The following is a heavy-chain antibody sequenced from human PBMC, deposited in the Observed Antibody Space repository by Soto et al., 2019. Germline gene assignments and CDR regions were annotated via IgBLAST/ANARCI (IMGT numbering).Heavy chain of an antibody. D-gene: IGHD2-2*01. CDR3: ARPTGMGYCSTTSCHDAFDI. CDR1: GYSFTTYW. CDR2: IYPGDSDT. Sequence: GESLKISCKGSGYSFTTYWIGWVRQIPWKGLEWMGIIYPGDSDTRYSPSFQGQVTISADKSISTAYLQWSSLKASDTAMYYCARPTGMGYCSTTSCHDAFDIWGQGTMVTVS. J-gene: IGHJ3*02. V-gene: IGHV5-51*01.